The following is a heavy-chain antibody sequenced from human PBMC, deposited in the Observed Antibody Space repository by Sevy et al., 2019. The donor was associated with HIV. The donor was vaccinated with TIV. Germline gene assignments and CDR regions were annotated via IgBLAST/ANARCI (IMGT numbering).Heavy chain of an antibody. CDR3: ATETPTVTTWSYWYFDL. D-gene: IGHD4-17*01. CDR1: GYTLTELS. Sequence: ASVKVSCKVSGYTLTELSMHWVRQAPGKGLEWMGGFDPEDGETIYAQKFQGRVTMTEDTSTDTAYMELSSLRSEDTAVYYCATETPTVTTWSYWYFDLWGRCTLVTVSS. CDR2: FDPEDGET. V-gene: IGHV1-24*01. J-gene: IGHJ2*01.